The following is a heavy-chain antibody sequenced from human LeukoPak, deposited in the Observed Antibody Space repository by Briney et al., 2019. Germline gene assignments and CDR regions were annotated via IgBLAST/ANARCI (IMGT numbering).Heavy chain of an antibody. Sequence: GGSLRLSCAASGFTLSSYWMSWVRQAPGKGLEWVANIKQDGSEKYYVDSVKGRFTISRDNAKNSLYLQMNSLRAEDTAVYYCARVPYDFWSADYYYYGMDVWGQGTTVTVSS. CDR2: IKQDGSEK. CDR1: GFTLSSYW. D-gene: IGHD3-3*01. CDR3: ARVPYDFWSADYYYYGMDV. V-gene: IGHV3-7*01. J-gene: IGHJ6*02.